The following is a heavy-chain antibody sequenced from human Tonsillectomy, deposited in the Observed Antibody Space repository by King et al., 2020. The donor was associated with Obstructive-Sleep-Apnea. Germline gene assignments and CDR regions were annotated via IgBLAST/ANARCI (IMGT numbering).Heavy chain of an antibody. J-gene: IGHJ4*02. CDR3: AKDNSNWSFDY. CDR1: GLPFSSSG. D-gene: IGHD6-6*01. CDR2: IRYEGSNE. V-gene: IGHV3-30*02. Sequence: VQLVESGGGVVQPGGALVLSCAASGLPFSSSGMHCVRQAPGKGVEGVTCIRYEGSNEFYADSVKGRFSVSRDNSKNALFLQMNNLSAEDTAVYYCAKDNSNWSFDYWGQGILVTVSS.